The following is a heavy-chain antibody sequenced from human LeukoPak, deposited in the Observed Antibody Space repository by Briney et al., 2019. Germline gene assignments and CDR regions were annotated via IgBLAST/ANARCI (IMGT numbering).Heavy chain of an antibody. J-gene: IGHJ5*02. CDR2: INSNTGNP. D-gene: IGHD3-9*01. V-gene: IGHV7-4-1*02. CDR3: ARETPDSYYDILTGYLSGPFGP. CDR1: GYTFTSYA. Sequence: ASVKVSCKASGYTFTSYAMNWVRQAPGQGLEWMGWINSNTGNPTYAQGFTGRFVFSLDTSVSTAYLQISSLKAEDTAVYYCARETPDSYYDILTGYLSGPFGPWGQGTLVTVSS.